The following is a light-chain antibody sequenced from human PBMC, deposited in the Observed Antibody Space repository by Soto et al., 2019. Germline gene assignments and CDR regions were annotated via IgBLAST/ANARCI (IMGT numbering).Light chain of an antibody. J-gene: IGKJ1*01. CDR3: QQYYSRES. Sequence: DIQMTQSPSIVSASVGDTVTITCRASQAVNPWLAWHQQKPGKAPRVLIYKTSDLENGVPSRFSGSGSGTEFTLTITNLPPDDFATYCYQQYYSRESFGQGTKV. CDR1: QAVNPW. CDR2: KTS. V-gene: IGKV1-5*03.